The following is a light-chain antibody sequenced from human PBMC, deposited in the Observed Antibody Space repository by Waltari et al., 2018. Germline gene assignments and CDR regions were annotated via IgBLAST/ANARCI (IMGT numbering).Light chain of an antibody. Sequence: SSELTQPPALSVASGQTVSVTCHGHSLGDKYASWYQQKPGQAPVLVIYEENNRPSGIPDRFSGSNSANTASLTISGTQAVDEADYYCHAWDSSTGPCVFGAGTKLTVL. V-gene: IGLV3-1*01. CDR3: HAWDSSTGPCV. CDR2: EEN. CDR1: SLGDKY. J-gene: IGLJ1*01.